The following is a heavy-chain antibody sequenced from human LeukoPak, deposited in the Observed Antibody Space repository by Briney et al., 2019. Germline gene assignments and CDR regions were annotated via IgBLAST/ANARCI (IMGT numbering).Heavy chain of an antibody. CDR1: GGSISSSSYY. CDR3: ARHILTGYYELDFDY. J-gene: IGHJ4*02. D-gene: IGHD3-9*01. CDR2: ISYSGST. Sequence: PSETLSLTCTVSGGSISSSSYYWGWIRQPPGKGLDWIGSISYSGSTYYNPSLKSRVTISVDTSKNQFSLKLSSVTAADTAVYYCARHILTGYYELDFDYWGQGTLVTVSS. V-gene: IGHV4-39*07.